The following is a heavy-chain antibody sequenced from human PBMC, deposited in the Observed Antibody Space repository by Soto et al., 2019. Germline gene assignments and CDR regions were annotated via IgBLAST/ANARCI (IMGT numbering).Heavy chain of an antibody. CDR3: ARASSSSSAADY. J-gene: IGHJ4*02. Sequence: QVQLQESGPGLVKPSQTLSLTCSVSGESISSGGYYWSWIRHHPGKGLEWIGYIYDSESAYYNPSLKRRVTISMDTSTNHFALRLSSVTAADTAVYYCARASSSSSAADYWGQGILVTVSA. CDR1: GESISSGGYY. D-gene: IGHD6-6*01. V-gene: IGHV4-31*03. CDR2: IYDSESA.